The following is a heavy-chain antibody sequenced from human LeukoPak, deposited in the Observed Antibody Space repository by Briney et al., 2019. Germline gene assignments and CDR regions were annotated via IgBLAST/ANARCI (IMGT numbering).Heavy chain of an antibody. CDR2: ISAYNGNT. CDR3: ARDSGSGSNDY. J-gene: IGHJ4*02. V-gene: IGHV1-18*01. CDR1: GYTFTSYG. D-gene: IGHD1-26*01. Sequence: ASVKVSCKASGYTFTSYGISWVRQAPGQGLEWMGWISAYNGNTNYAQNFQGRVTFISNTSATTAFMELSSLRSEDAAVYYCARDSGSGSNDYWGQGTLVTVSS.